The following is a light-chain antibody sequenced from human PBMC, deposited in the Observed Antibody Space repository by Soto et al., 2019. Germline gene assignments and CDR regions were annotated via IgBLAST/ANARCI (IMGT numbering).Light chain of an antibody. Sequence: QSVLTQPPSVSAAPGQRVTISCSGSSSNIGSNYVSWYRQFPGRAPQLLIYDNKKRPSGIPDRFSGSKSGTSATLGITGLQTGDEADYYCASWNVSLNPGGIFGTGTKLTVL. CDR2: DNK. CDR3: ASWNVSLNPGGI. J-gene: IGLJ1*01. V-gene: IGLV1-51*01. CDR1: SSNIGSNY.